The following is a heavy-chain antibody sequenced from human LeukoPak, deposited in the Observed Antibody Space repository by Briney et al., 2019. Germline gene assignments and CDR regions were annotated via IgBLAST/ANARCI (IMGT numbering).Heavy chain of an antibody. CDR1: AGSPSKYW. D-gene: IGHD6-13*01. V-gene: IGHV4-59*12. Sequence: SETLSLTCTLSAGSPSKYWWSWVRQPPGGGLEWIGYVVDSGGTNYNPSLKSRVTISVDTSKKQFYLKLSSVTAADAAVYYCARGYSRSWNYFDYWGQGTLVTVSS. CDR3: ARGYSRSWNYFDY. CDR2: VVDSGGT. J-gene: IGHJ4*02.